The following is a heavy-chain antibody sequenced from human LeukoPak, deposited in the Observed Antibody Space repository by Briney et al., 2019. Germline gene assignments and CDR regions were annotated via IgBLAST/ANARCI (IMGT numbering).Heavy chain of an antibody. V-gene: IGHV1-18*01. J-gene: IGHJ4*02. D-gene: IGHD5-18*01. CDR2: ISAYNGSR. Sequence: GASVKVSCKASGYTFTSFGISWVRQAPGQGLEWMGWISAYNGSRKYAQKVQGRVTMTTDTSTSTAYMELRSLRSDDTAIYYCARDLGEDTTMIFFDFWGQGTLVTVSS. CDR3: ARDLGEDTTMIFFDF. CDR1: GYTFTSFG.